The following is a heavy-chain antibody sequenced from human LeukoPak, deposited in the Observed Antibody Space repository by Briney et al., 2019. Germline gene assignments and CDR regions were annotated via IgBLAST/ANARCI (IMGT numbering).Heavy chain of an antibody. J-gene: IGHJ4*02. V-gene: IGHV4-39*01. CDR2: IYYSGST. Sequence: SSETLSLTCTVSGGSISSSSYYWGWIRQPPGKGLEWIGSIYYSGSTYYNPSLKSRVTISVDTSKNQFSLKLSSVTAADTAVYYCARHVPLTGDRLGGYYFDYWGQGTLVTVSS. D-gene: IGHD7-27*01. CDR1: GGSISSSSYY. CDR3: ARHVPLTGDRLGGYYFDY.